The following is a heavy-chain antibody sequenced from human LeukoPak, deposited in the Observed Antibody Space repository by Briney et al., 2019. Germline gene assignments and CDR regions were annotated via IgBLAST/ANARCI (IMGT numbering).Heavy chain of an antibody. Sequence: ASQTLSLTCAVSGRSISSGGNSWSWIRQPPGKGREWIGYIYHSGSTYYNPSLKSRVTISVVRSKNQFSLKLSSVTAADTAVYYCARGGHHHPLRPWGQGTLVTVSS. J-gene: IGHJ5*02. CDR3: ARGGHHHPLRP. D-gene: IGHD5-12*01. V-gene: IGHV4-30-2*01. CDR2: IYHSGST. CDR1: GRSISSGGNS.